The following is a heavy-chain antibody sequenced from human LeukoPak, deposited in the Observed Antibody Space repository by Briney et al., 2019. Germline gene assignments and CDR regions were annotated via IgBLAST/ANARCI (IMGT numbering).Heavy chain of an antibody. CDR3: ARERSYCSGATCSLDL. CDR2: TGLSSSYI. CDR1: GFSPSIYD. Sequence: GGSLRLSCAASGFSPSIYDMVWVRQAPGKGLEWIASTGLSSSYIGYADSVEGRFTISRDNGENSVYLQMNSLRAEDTAVYFCARERSYCSGATCSLDLWGQGTLVTVSS. J-gene: IGHJ5*02. D-gene: IGHD2-15*01. V-gene: IGHV3-21*01.